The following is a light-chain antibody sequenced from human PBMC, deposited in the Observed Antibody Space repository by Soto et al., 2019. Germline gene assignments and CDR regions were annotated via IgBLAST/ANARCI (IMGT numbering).Light chain of an antibody. J-gene: IGKJ2*01. CDR3: QQYNSYPMYT. Sequence: DIQMTQSPSSLSASVGDRVTITCQASQNINNYLNWYQQKPGRAPKLLIYDASNLEAGVPSRFRGSGSGTDFTFTISRLQPEDIATYYCQQYNSYPMYTFGQGTKLEIK. CDR1: QNINNY. V-gene: IGKV1-33*01. CDR2: DAS.